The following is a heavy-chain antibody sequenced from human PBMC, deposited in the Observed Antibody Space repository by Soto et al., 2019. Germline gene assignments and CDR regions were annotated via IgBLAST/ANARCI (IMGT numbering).Heavy chain of an antibody. J-gene: IGHJ4*02. V-gene: IGHV3-48*04. CDR1: GFTFSRYT. Sequence: EVQLVESGGGLVQSGGSLRLTCAASGFTFSRYTMNWVRQAPGKGLEWLSYISGGGGTMFYADSVKGRVTISRDNAKNSLYLQMDSLRAEDTAVYYCARDKSGSYSIDYWVQGTLVTVSS. CDR2: ISGGGGTM. CDR3: ARDKSGSYSIDY. D-gene: IGHD1-26*01.